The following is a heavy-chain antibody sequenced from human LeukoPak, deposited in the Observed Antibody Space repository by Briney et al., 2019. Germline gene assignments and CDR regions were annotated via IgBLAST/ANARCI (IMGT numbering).Heavy chain of an antibody. V-gene: IGHV4-4*07. D-gene: IGHD3-22*01. J-gene: IGHJ6*03. CDR3: ARDYYDSSGYYGRGGFYYMDV. Sequence: SQTLSLTCTVSSGSISSYFWSWIRQPAGPGLEWLGRIYTSGSTNYNPSLKSRVTISIDKSKNQFSLKLSSVTAADTAVYYCARDYYDSSGYYGRGGFYYMDVWGKGTTVTVSS. CDR1: SGSISSYF. CDR2: IYTSGST.